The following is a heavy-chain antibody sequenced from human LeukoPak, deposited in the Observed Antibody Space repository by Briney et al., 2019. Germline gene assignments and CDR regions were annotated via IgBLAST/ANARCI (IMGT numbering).Heavy chain of an antibody. V-gene: IGHV3-9*03. CDR3: AKGLEQQLVPDFDY. J-gene: IGHJ4*02. Sequence: SLRLSCAASGFTFDDYAMHWVRQAPGKGLEWVSGISWNSGSIGYADSVKGRFTISRDNAKNSLYLQMNSLRAEDMALYYCAKGLEQQLVPDFDYWGQGTLVTVSS. CDR2: ISWNSGSI. D-gene: IGHD6-13*01. CDR1: GFTFDDYA.